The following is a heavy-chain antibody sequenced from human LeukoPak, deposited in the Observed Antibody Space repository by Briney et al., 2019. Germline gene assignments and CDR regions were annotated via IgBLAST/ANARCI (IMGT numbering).Heavy chain of an antibody. D-gene: IGHD6-19*01. Sequence: GGSLRLSCAASGFTFSSYSTNWVRQAPGKGLEWVSAISGSGGSTYYADSVKGRFTISRDNSKNTLYLQMNSLRAEDTAVYYCAKGRIAVAVAIFDYWGQGTLVTVSS. V-gene: IGHV3-23*01. J-gene: IGHJ4*02. CDR1: GFTFSSYS. CDR2: ISGSGGST. CDR3: AKGRIAVAVAIFDY.